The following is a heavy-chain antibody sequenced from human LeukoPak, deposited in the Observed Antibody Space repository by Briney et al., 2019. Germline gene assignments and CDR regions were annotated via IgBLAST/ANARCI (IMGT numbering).Heavy chain of an antibody. J-gene: IGHJ5*02. CDR1: GGSINRGSYY. Sequence: SQTLSLTCTVSGGSINRGSYYWSWIRQPAGKGLEWIGRIYSTGSTNYNPSLEGRVTMSIDESKNQFSLKLGSVTAADTAVYYCVRRRQRYCGTGGCFGDFDPWGPGTLVTVSS. V-gene: IGHV4-61*02. D-gene: IGHD2-21*01. CDR3: VRRRQRYCGTGGCFGDFDP. CDR2: IYSTGST.